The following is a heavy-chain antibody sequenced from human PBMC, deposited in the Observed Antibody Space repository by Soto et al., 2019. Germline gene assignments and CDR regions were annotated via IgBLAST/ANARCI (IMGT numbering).Heavy chain of an antibody. CDR3: ARGPSVDKIDF. CDR1: GGSVSSGGYF. J-gene: IGHJ4*02. CDR2: IYNSGST. V-gene: IGHV4-30-4*01. Sequence: QVQLQESGPGLVEPSQTLSLTCTVSGGSVSSGGYFWSWIRQPPGEGLEWIGHIYNSGSTYSNPSLRGRVTISLDTSKSQFSLKLSSVTASDTAVYYCARGPSVDKIDFWGQGTLVTVSS. D-gene: IGHD2-21*01.